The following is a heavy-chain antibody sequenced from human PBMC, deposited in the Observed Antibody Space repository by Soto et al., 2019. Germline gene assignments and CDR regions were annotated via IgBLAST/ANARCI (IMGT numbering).Heavy chain of an antibody. V-gene: IGHV4-59*01. CDR1: GGSISSYY. CDR3: ARTEGARMRYYYGMDV. J-gene: IGHJ6*02. D-gene: IGHD1-26*01. CDR2: IYYSGST. Sequence: ASETLSLTCTVSGGSISSYYWSWIRQPPGKGLEWIGYIYYSGSTNYNPSLKSRVTISVDTSKNQFSLKLSSVTAADTAVYYCARTEGARMRYYYGMDVWGQGTTVTVSS.